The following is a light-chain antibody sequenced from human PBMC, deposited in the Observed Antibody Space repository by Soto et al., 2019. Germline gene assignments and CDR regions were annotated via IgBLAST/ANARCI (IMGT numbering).Light chain of an antibody. J-gene: IGKJ1*01. Sequence: EIVLTQSPGTLSLSPGERATLSCRASQSVSRSFLAWYQQNPGQAPRLLIYGASSRATGIPDRFSGSGSGTDFTLTISRLEPEDFAVYFCLQHDSSPRTFGQGTKVEIK. CDR3: LQHDSSPRT. CDR1: QSVSRSF. CDR2: GAS. V-gene: IGKV3-20*01.